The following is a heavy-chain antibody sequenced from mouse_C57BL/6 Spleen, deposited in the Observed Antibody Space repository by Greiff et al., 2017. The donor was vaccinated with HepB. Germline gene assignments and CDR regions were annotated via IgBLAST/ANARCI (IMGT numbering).Heavy chain of an antibody. CDR2: ISSGGSYT. D-gene: IGHD1-1*01. CDR3: ARLGYYGSQSHWYFDV. J-gene: IGHJ1*03. CDR1: GFTFSSYG. V-gene: IGHV5-6*01. Sequence: EVKLVESGGDLVKPGGSLKLSCAASGFTFSSYGMSWVRQTPDKRLEWVATISSGGSYTYYPDSVKGRFTISRDNAKNTLYLQMISLKSEDTAMYYCARLGYYGSQSHWYFDVWGTGTTVTVSS.